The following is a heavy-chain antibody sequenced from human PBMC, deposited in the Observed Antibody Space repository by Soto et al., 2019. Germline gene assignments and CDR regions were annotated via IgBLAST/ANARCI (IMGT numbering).Heavy chain of an antibody. CDR1: GFTFSGSA. V-gene: IGHV3-73*01. J-gene: IGHJ4*02. CDR3: TRHAPSVYCSSTSCYDRAFDY. D-gene: IGHD2-2*01. Sequence: GGSLRLSCAASGFTFSGSAMHWVRQASGKGLEWVGRIRSKANSYATAYAASVKGRFTISRDDSKNTAYLQMNSLKTEDTAVYYCTRHAPSVYCSSTSCYDRAFDYWGQGTLVTVSS. CDR2: IRSKANSYAT.